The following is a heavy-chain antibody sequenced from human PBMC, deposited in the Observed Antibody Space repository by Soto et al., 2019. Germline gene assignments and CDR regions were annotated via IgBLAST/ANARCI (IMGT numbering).Heavy chain of an antibody. CDR3: ATRPHYGGKLRDAGAFDI. CDR2: IYYSGST. D-gene: IGHD4-17*01. V-gene: IGHV4-59*01. Sequence: QVQLQESGPGLVKPSETLSLTCTVSGGSISSYYWSWIRQPPGKGLEWIGYIYYSGSTNYNPSLKSRVTISVDTSKNQFSLKLSSVTAADTAVYYCATRPHYGGKLRDAGAFDIWGQGTMVTVSS. J-gene: IGHJ3*02. CDR1: GGSISSYY.